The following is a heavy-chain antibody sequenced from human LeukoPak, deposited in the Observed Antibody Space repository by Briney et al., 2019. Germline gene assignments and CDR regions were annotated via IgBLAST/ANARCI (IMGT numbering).Heavy chain of an antibody. CDR1: GDSVSSNSAA. CDR2: TYYRSKWYN. V-gene: IGHV6-1*01. CDR3: ARSTRYYYDSSGYYPFDY. D-gene: IGHD3-22*01. Sequence: SQTLSLTCAISGDSVSSNSAAWNWIRQSPSRGLEWLGRTYYRSKWYNDYAVSVKSRITINPDTSKNQFSLQLNSVTPEDTAVCYCARSTRYYYDSSGYYPFDYWGQGTLVTVSS. J-gene: IGHJ4*02.